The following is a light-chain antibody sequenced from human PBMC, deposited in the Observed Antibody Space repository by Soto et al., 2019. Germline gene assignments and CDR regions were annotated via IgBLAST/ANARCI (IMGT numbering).Light chain of an antibody. Sequence: EIVLTQSPATRSLSPGERATLSCRASQSVRSDLAWYQQKPGQAPRLLIYDAYNRATGIPPRFSGSGSGTDFTLTISSLEPEDSAVYYCQQRHMWPITFGQGTRLEI. CDR2: DAY. V-gene: IGKV3-11*01. J-gene: IGKJ5*01. CDR3: QQRHMWPIT. CDR1: QSVRSD.